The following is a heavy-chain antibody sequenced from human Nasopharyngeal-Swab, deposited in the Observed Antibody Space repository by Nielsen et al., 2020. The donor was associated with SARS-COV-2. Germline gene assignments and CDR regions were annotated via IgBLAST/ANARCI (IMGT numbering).Heavy chain of an antibody. Sequence: GGFMRLAQAVSGCTFVAYALPWARQPPGKGLEWVSGVSWNSASIGYADSVKGRFTISRDNAKNSLYLQMNSLRAEDTALYYCAKDYYYDSSGYNKGRPGDYYYGMDVWGQGTTVTVSS. CDR3: AKDYYYDSSGYNKGRPGDYYYGMDV. V-gene: IGHV3-9*01. CDR2: VSWNSASI. CDR1: GCTFVAYA. J-gene: IGHJ6*02. D-gene: IGHD3-22*01.